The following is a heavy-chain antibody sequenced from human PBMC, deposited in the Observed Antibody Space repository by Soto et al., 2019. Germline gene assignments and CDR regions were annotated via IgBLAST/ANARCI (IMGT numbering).Heavy chain of an antibody. CDR3: ARGYSGTYRVDY. D-gene: IGHD1-26*01. CDR2: LNGDGTNT. J-gene: IGHJ4*02. Sequence: GGSLRLSCAASGFTFNTYWMHWVRQAPGKGLIWVSRLNGDGTNTTYADSVKGRFTISRDNAKNTLFLQMKSLRAEDTAVYYCARGYSGTYRVDYWGQGTLVTVSS. CDR1: GFTFNTYW. V-gene: IGHV3-74*01.